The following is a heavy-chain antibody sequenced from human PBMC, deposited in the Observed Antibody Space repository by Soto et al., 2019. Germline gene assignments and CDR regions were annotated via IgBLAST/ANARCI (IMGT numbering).Heavy chain of an antibody. V-gene: IGHV3-30*18. CDR2: ISYDGGNI. J-gene: IGHJ1*01. Sequence: GSLRLSCAAPGFTFNTYVMHWVRQAPGKGLEWVAVISYDGGNIYYADSAKGRFTISRDNSKNMLYLQMNSLRTEDTAVYYCAKADRSNWTYFQHWGQGTLVTVSS. CDR1: GFTFNTYV. CDR3: AKADRSNWTYFQH. D-gene: IGHD1-1*01.